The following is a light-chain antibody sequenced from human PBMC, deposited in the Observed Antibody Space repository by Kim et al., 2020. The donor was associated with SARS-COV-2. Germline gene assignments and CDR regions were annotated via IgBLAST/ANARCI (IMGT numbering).Light chain of an antibody. Sequence: DIQMTQSPSSLSASVGDRVTITCRASQDISSYLAWFQQKPGEAPKALIYAASILQSGVPSKFSGSGSGTDFTLTISSLQPEDFATYYCQQYSSYPETFGRGTRLEIK. J-gene: IGKJ5*01. CDR1: QDISSY. V-gene: IGKV1-16*02. CDR3: QQYSSYPET. CDR2: AAS.